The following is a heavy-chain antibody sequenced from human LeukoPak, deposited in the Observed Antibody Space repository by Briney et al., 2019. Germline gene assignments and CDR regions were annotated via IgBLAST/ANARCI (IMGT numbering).Heavy chain of an antibody. CDR3: ARGILEWLLPYYYYMDV. CDR2: ISSSSSYI. J-gene: IGHJ6*03. D-gene: IGHD3-3*01. Sequence: GGSLRLSCAASGFTFSSYSMNWVRQAPGKGLEWVSSISSSSSYIYYADSVKGRFTISRDNAKNSLYLQMNSLRAEDTAVYYCARGILEWLLPYYYYMDVWGKGTTVTVSS. V-gene: IGHV3-21*01. CDR1: GFTFSSYS.